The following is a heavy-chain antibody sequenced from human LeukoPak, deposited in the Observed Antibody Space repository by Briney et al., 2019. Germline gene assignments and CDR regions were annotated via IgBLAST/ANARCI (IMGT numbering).Heavy chain of an antibody. CDR2: ISSSGSTI. J-gene: IGHJ4*02. CDR3: AKELRYDILTGSLYYFDY. CDR1: GFTFSDYY. Sequence: GGSLRLSCAASGFTFSDYYMSWIRQAPGKGLEWVSYISSSGSTIYYADSVKGRFTISRDNAKNSLYLQMNSLRAEDTAVYYCAKELRYDILTGSLYYFDYWGQGTLVTVSS. V-gene: IGHV3-11*04. D-gene: IGHD3-9*01.